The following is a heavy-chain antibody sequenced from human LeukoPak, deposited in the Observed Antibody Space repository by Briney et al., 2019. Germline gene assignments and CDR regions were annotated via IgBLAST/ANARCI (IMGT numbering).Heavy chain of an antibody. J-gene: IGHJ6*02. CDR2: VNRDGSET. Sequence: LSGGSLRLSCAASGFALSSHWMTWVRQVPGRGPEWVANVNRDGSETYYLDSVKGRFTNSKDNAKNSLYLQMNSLRAEDTALYHCARNNGMDVWGQGTTVIVSS. V-gene: IGHV3-7*03. CDR1: GFALSSHW. CDR3: ARNNGMDV.